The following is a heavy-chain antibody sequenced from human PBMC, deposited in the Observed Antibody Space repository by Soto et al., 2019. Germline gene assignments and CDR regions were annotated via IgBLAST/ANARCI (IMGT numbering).Heavy chain of an antibody. CDR3: ARPRMTTTTRYHGMDV. CDR1: GFTFSRYS. CDR2: VSFDGSNE. J-gene: IGHJ6*02. D-gene: IGHD4-17*01. V-gene: IGHV3-30-3*01. Sequence: GGSLRLSCSASGFTFSRYSMHWVRQAPGEGLDWVAVVSFDGSNEYYAESVRGRFTISRDTSKNTLYLQMNSLRPEDTAVYFCARPRMTTTTRYHGMDVWGRGTTVTVSS.